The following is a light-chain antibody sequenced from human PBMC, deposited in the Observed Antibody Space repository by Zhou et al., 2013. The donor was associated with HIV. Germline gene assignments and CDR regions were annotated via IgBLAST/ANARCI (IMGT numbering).Light chain of an antibody. CDR2: KAS. J-gene: IGKJ1*01. CDR1: QSISSW. V-gene: IGKV1-5*03. CDR3: QQYKGHSRT. Sequence: DIQMTQSPSTLSASVGDRVTITCRASQSISSWLAWYQHKPGEAPKLLIYKASTLESGVPSRFSGSGSGTEFTLTISNLQPDDFATYYCQQYKGHSRTFGQGTKVEIK.